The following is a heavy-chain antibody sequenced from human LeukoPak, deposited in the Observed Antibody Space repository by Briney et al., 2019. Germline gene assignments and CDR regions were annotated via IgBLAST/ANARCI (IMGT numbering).Heavy chain of an antibody. CDR1: GYSISSGFY. CDR3: ARDSGTYHTLNS. J-gene: IGHJ5*02. Sequence: SETLSLTCAVSGYSISSGFYWGWIRQTPGKGLEWIASMFHSGSTYYNPSLKTRVAISVDTSKNQFSLKLTSVTAADTAIYYCARDSGTYHTLNSWGQGTLVTVSS. CDR2: MFHSGST. V-gene: IGHV4-38-2*02. D-gene: IGHD1-26*01.